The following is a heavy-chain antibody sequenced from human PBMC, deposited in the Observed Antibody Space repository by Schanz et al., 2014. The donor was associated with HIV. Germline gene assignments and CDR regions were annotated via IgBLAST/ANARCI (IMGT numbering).Heavy chain of an antibody. CDR3: ARGDGGYWYYFDY. CDR2: ISSSDSTK. Sequence: QVQLVESGGGLVKPGGSLRLSCAASGFTFSDYHMSWIRQAPGKGLEGVSYISSSDSTKYYADSGKGRFTISRDNTKKSVYLQMNSLRVEDTAVYYCARGDGGYWYYFDYWGQGTLVTVSS. J-gene: IGHJ4*02. D-gene: IGHD5-12*01. V-gene: IGHV3-11*04. CDR1: GFTFSDYH.